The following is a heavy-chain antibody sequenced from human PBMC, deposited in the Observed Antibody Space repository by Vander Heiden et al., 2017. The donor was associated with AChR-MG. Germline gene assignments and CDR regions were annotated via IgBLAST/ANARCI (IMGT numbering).Heavy chain of an antibody. J-gene: IGHJ5*02. Sequence: EVQLVQSGVEVKKPGESLKISCKGSGYSFTSYWIGWVRHMPGKGLEWVALIYPGDSNTRYSPSFQGQVTISADKSISTAYLQWSSLKASDTAMYYCARRTPYESRGPPRFDPWGQGTLVSVSS. CDR3: ARRTPYESRGPPRFDP. CDR2: IYPGDSNT. V-gene: IGHV5-51*01. CDR1: GYSFTSYW. D-gene: IGHD3-22*01.